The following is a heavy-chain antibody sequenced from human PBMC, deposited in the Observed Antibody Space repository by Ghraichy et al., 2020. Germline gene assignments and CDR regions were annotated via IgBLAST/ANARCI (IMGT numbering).Heavy chain of an antibody. D-gene: IGHD1-26*01. CDR1: GFTFSSYA. J-gene: IGHJ4*02. V-gene: IGHV3-23*01. Sequence: GGSLRLSCAASGFTFSSYAMSWVRQAPGEGLAWVSGISGSGAGTYYADSVKGRFTISRDNSKNTLYLQMNSLRAEDTAVYYCAKAAAGVGAKPQDYWGQGTLVTVSS. CDR2: ISGSGAGT. CDR3: AKAAAGVGAKPQDY.